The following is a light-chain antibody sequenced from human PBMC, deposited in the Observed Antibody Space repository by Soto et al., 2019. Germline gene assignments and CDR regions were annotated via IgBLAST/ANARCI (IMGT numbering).Light chain of an antibody. J-gene: IGKJ1*01. CDR1: QSVSSSY. CDR2: GVF. Sequence: EIVLTQSPGTLWLSQGERATLSCRASQSVSSSYLAWYQQKPGQAPRLLVNGVFSRATGIPDRFSGSGSGTDFTLTISRLQPEDFAVYYRQHYGRLLWTFGQGTKVEVK. CDR3: QHYGRLLWT. V-gene: IGKV3-20*01.